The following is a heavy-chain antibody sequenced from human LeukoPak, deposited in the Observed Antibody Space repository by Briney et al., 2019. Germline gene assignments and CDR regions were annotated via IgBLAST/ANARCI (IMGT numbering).Heavy chain of an antibody. CDR3: ARDLALEQWLACMDV. J-gene: IGHJ6*02. D-gene: IGHD6-19*01. V-gene: IGHV3-20*04. CDR2: INCNGGRT. CDR1: GFTFDDYV. Sequence: PGDSLRLPCGASGFTFDDYVMRGLGQAPGKGLEWVSGINCNGGRTGYADSLIRPPTISIDNAKNSLYLQMNRLRAEDTALYYCARDLALEQWLACMDVWGQGTPVTVSS.